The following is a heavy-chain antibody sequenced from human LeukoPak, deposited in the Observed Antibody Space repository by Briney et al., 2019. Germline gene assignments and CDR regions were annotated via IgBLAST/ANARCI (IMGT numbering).Heavy chain of an antibody. J-gene: IGHJ5*02. CDR3: ARSPSGSSSRYFGP. V-gene: IGHV4-59*01. CDR1: GGSFSSYY. D-gene: IGHD1-26*01. Sequence: SETLSLTCAVYGGSFSSYYWSWIRQPPGKGLEWIGYIYYSGSTNYNPSLKSRVTISVDTSKNQFSLKLSSVTAADTAVYYCARSPSGSSSRYFGPWGQGTLVTVSS. CDR2: IYYSGST.